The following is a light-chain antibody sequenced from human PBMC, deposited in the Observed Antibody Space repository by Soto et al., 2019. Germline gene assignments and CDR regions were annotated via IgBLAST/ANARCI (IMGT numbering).Light chain of an antibody. CDR1: QSVSSY. V-gene: IGKV3-11*01. CDR3: QQRSNWPPT. Sequence: EIVLTQSPATLSLSPGERATLSCRASQSVSSYLAWYQQKPGQPPRLLIYDASNRATSIPARCSGSGSGTDFTLTISSLEPEDVAVCYCQQRSNWPPTFGGGTKVEIK. CDR2: DAS. J-gene: IGKJ4*01.